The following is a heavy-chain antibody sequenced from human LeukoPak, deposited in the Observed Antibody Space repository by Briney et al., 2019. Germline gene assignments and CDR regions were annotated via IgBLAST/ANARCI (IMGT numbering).Heavy chain of an antibody. CDR2: IYTSGST. CDR3: ARFHNWGDWFDP. D-gene: IGHD7-27*01. V-gene: IGHV4-61*02. CDR1: GGSISSGGYY. Sequence: PSETLSLTCTVSGGSISSGGYYWSWIRQPAGKGLEWIGRIYTSGSTNYNSSLKSRVTMSVDTSKNQFSLKLSSVTAADTAVYYCARFHNWGDWFDPWGQGTLVTVSS. J-gene: IGHJ5*02.